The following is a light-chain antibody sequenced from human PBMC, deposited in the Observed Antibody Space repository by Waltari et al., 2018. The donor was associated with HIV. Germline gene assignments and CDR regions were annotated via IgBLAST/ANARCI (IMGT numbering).Light chain of an antibody. CDR2: LGS. V-gene: IGKV2-28*01. CDR1: QSLLYTNGYHY. Sequence: IVVTQSPLSLPVTPGEPASISCTSNQSLLYTNGYHYLDWYLQKPGQSPQLLIYLGSNRASGVPDRFSGSGSGTHFTLKISRLQTEDVGVYYCMQAIQIPWTFGQGTKVEIK. J-gene: IGKJ1*01. CDR3: MQAIQIPWT.